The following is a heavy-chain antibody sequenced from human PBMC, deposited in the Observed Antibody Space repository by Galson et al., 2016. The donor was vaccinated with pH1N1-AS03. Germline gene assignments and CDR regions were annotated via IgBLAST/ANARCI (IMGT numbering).Heavy chain of an antibody. D-gene: IGHD5-18*01. CDR1: GFTLSGYD. CDR2: IAATGDT. J-gene: IGHJ6*04. CDR3: AVWGYISNTHGMDV. Sequence: SLRLSCAASGFTLSGYDMHWARQATGKGLEWVSIIAATGDTNYGGSVKGRFTISREDAKNSLYLQMNSLRAEDTAVYYCAVWGYISNTHGMDVWGKETTVTVSS. V-gene: IGHV3-13*01.